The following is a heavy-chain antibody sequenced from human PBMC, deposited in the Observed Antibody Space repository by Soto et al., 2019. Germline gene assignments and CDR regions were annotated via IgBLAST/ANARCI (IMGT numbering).Heavy chain of an antibody. Sequence: SETLSLTCAVYGGSFSGYYWSWIRQPPGKGLEWIGEINHSGSTNYNPSLKSRVTISVDTSKNQFSLKLSSVTAADTAVYYCARGSEWLRFLDYWGQGTLVTVSS. CDR1: GGSFSGYY. CDR2: INHSGST. CDR3: ARGSEWLRFLDY. J-gene: IGHJ4*02. D-gene: IGHD5-12*01. V-gene: IGHV4-34*01.